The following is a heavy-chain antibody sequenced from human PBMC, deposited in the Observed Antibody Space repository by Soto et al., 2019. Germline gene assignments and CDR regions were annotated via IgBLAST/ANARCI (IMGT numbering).Heavy chain of an antibody. D-gene: IGHD5-18*01. CDR1: GGSISSGDYY. Sequence: SETLSLTCTVSGGSISSGDYYWSWIRQPPGKGLEWIGYIYYSGSTYYNPSLKSRVTISVDTSKNQFSLKLSSVTAADTAVYYCARGEAMATFNYWGQGTLVTVSS. CDR3: ARGEAMATFNY. V-gene: IGHV4-30-4*01. CDR2: IYYSGST. J-gene: IGHJ4*02.